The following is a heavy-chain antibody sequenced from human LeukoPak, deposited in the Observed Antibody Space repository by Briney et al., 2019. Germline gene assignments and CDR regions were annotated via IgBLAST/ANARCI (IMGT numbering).Heavy chain of an antibody. CDR2: IYTSGST. CDR1: GGSISSYY. J-gene: IGHJ6*03. V-gene: IGHV4-4*07. CDR3: ASTYDSSGYYYGPRYYYFMDV. D-gene: IGHD3-22*01. Sequence: SETLSLTCTVSGGSISSYYWSWIRQPAGKGLEGIGRIYTSGSTNYNPSLKSRVTMSVDTSKNQFSLKLSSVTAADTAVYYCASTYDSSGYYYGPRYYYFMDVWGKGTTVTVSS.